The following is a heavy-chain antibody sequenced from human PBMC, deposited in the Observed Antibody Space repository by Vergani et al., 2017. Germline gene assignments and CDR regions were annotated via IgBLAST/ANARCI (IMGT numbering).Heavy chain of an antibody. CDR2: ISGSGGST. CDR3: AKDVGGVYSNGGDY. Sequence: EVQLLESGGGLVQPGGSLRLSCAASGFTFSSYAMSWVRQAPGKGLEWVSAISGSGGSTYYADSVKGRFTISRDNSKNTLYLQMNSLRAEDTAVYYGAKDVGGVYSNGGDYWGQGTLVTVSS. V-gene: IGHV3-23*01. D-gene: IGHD4-11*01. CDR1: GFTFSSYA. J-gene: IGHJ4*02.